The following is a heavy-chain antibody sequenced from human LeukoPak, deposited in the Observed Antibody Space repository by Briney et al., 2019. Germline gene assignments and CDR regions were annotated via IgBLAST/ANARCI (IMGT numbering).Heavy chain of an antibody. CDR3: AKDFRELWFGELFAFDY. V-gene: IGHV3-23*01. J-gene: IGHJ4*02. D-gene: IGHD3-10*01. Sequence: GGTLRLSCAASGFTFSSYGMSWARQAPGKGLEWVSAISGSGGSTYYADSVKGRFTISRDNSKNTLYLQMNSLRAEDTAVYYCAKDFRELWFGELFAFDYWGQGTLVTVSS. CDR1: GFTFSSYG. CDR2: ISGSGGST.